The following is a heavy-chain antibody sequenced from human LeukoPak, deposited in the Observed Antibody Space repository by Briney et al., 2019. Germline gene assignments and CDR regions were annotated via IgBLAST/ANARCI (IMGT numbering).Heavy chain of an antibody. CDR1: GDSISMSGYY. CDR2: IYSSGNT. Sequence: SETLSLTCTVSGDSISMSGYYWGWIRQPPGKELEWIGSIYSSGNTYYNPSLKSRVTISLDMSKNQFSLGLRSVTAADTAVYYCAIHPMGLRPNDYSGQGTLVTVSS. D-gene: IGHD1-26*01. V-gene: IGHV4-39*01. CDR3: AIHPMGLRPNDY. J-gene: IGHJ4*02.